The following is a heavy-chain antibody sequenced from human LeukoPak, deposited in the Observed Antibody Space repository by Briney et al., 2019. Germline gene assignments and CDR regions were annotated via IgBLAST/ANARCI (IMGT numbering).Heavy chain of an antibody. D-gene: IGHD5-18*01. CDR3: ARDGYSYGLWYYYYMDV. CDR2: IGTASDT. Sequence: GGSLRLSCAASGFTFSSYDMHWVRQATGKGLEWVSAIGTASDTYYPGSVKGRFTISRDNAKNSLYLQMNSLRAEDTAVYYCARDGYSYGLWYYYYMDVWGKGTTVTVSS. J-gene: IGHJ6*03. V-gene: IGHV3-13*01. CDR1: GFTFSSYD.